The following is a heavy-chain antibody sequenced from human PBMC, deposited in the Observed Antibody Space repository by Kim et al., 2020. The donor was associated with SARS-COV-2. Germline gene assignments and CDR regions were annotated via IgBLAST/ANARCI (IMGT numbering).Heavy chain of an antibody. CDR2: T. CDR3: ARREAGLRYVDC. D-gene: IGHD3-9*01. J-gene: IGHJ4*01. V-gene: IGHV4-4*02. Sequence: TKYNPSLKSRVTVSRDKSKSQLSLRLNSLAAADAAVYYCARREAGLRYVDCWGHGTLVTVSS.